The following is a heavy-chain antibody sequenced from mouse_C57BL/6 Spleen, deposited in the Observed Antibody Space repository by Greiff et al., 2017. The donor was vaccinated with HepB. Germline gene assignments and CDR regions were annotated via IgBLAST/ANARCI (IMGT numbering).Heavy chain of an antibody. Sequence: EVQLQESGGGLVQPGGSLSLSCAASGFTFTDYYMSWVRQPPGKALEWLGFIRNKANGYTTEYSASVKGRFTISRDNSQSILYLQMNALRAEDSATYYSARYRETGTDYAMDYWGQGTSVTVSS. CDR3: ARYRETGTDYAMDY. J-gene: IGHJ4*01. V-gene: IGHV7-3*01. CDR2: IRNKANGYTT. D-gene: IGHD4-1*01. CDR1: GFTFTDYY.